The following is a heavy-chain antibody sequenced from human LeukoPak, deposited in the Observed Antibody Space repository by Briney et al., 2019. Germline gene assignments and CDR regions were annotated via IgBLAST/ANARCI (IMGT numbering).Heavy chain of an antibody. J-gene: IGHJ4*02. CDR2: ISYDGSNK. V-gene: IGHV3-30*04. Sequence: QPGGSLRLSCAASGFTFSSYAMSWVRQAPGKGLEWVAVISYDGSNKYYADSVKGRFTISRDNSKNTLYLQMNSLRAEDTAVYYCARDGYYYDSSGYTRFGFDYWGQGTLVTVSS. D-gene: IGHD3-22*01. CDR1: GFTFSSYA. CDR3: ARDGYYYDSSGYTRFGFDY.